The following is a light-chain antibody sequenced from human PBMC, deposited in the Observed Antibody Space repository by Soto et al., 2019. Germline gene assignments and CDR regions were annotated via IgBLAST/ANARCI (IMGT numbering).Light chain of an antibody. Sequence: EVVMTQSPATLSVSPGERATLSCRASQSVNANLDWYQQKPGQAPRLLSHGASNRATGIPARFSGSGFGTEFILTISSLQSEDFAVYYCQQYNTWLWTFGQGTKVEI. CDR2: GAS. CDR3: QQYNTWLWT. CDR1: QSVNAN. J-gene: IGKJ1*01. V-gene: IGKV3-15*01.